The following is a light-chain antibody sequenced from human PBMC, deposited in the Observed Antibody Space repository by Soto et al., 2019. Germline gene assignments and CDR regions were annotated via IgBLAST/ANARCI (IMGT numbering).Light chain of an antibody. CDR1: SSNIGSKY. CDR3: AAWDAGVSGPV. V-gene: IGLV1-47*01. J-gene: IGLJ2*01. CDR2: RNN. Sequence: QSVLTQPPSASGTPGQRVTISCSGSSSNIGSKYVYWYQQLPGTAPQLLMYRNNQRPSWVPDRFSGSKSGTSASLAISGRRSEDEADYYCAAWDAGVSGPVFGGGTKLTVL.